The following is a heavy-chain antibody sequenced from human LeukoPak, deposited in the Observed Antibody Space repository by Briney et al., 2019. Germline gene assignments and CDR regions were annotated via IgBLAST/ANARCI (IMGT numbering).Heavy chain of an antibody. CDR3: ASLLGG. CDR1: GFTVSSTY. CDR2: IYSGGNT. Sequence: GGSLRLSCAASGFTVSSTYTSWVRQAPGKGLEWVSVIYSGGNTYYTDSVKGRFTISRDNSKNTLYLQMNSLRAEDTAVYYCASLLGGWGQGTLVTVSS. V-gene: IGHV3-53*01. J-gene: IGHJ4*02. D-gene: IGHD3-16*01.